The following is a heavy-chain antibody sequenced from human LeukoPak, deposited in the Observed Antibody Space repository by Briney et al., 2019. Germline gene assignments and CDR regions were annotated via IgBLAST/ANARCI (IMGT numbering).Heavy chain of an antibody. J-gene: IGHJ4*02. CDR1: GDSISSYY. CDR3: ARHRHMITFVGVISHFDY. V-gene: IGHV4-59*08. CDR2: INYSGST. D-gene: IGHD3-16*02. Sequence: PWETLSLTCTVSGDSISSYYWSWIRQPPGKGLELIGYINYSGSTNYNPSLKSRVAISVDTSKNQISLKLSSETAADTAVYYCARHRHMITFVGVISHFDYWGLGTLVTVSS.